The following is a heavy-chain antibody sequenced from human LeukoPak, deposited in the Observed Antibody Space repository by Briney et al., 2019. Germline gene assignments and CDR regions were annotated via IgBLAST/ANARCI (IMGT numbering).Heavy chain of an antibody. V-gene: IGHV4-4*02. D-gene: IGHD6-19*01. CDR2: IYHSGST. CDR1: GGSISSSNW. CDR3: ARRAVASYYFDY. J-gene: IGHJ4*02. Sequence: SETLSLTCAVSGGSISSSNWWSWVRQPPGKGLEWIGEIYHSGSTNYNPSLKSRVTISVDTSKNQFSLKLSSVTAADTAVYYCARRAVASYYFDYWGQGTLVTVSS.